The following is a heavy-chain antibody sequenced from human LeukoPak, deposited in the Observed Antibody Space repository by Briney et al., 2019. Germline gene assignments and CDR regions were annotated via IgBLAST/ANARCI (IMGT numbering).Heavy chain of an antibody. D-gene: IGHD1-26*01. Sequence: GGSLRLSCAASGFTFSNYAMSWVRQAPGKGLEWVSAISGSGGSTYYGDSVKGRFTISRDNSKNTLYLQMNGLRAEDTAVYYCAKDRRVGATKGLGAFDKWGQGTMVIVSS. CDR3: AKDRRVGATKGLGAFDK. CDR2: ISGSGGST. CDR1: GFTFSNYA. J-gene: IGHJ3*02. V-gene: IGHV3-23*01.